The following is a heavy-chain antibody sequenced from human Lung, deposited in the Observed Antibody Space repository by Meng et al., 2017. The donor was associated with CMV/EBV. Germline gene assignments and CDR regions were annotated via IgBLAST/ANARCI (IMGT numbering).Heavy chain of an antibody. CDR1: GFTFNTYW. J-gene: IGHJ4*02. D-gene: IGHD2-2*01. Sequence: GESLKIPCVASGFTFNTYWMSWVRQAPGKGLEWVANIKQDGSEKYYVGSVKGRFTISRDNAKNSLYLQMNSLRAEDTAVHYCARDPRVKSYVVVPAASDYWGQG. CDR3: ARDPRVKSYVVVPAASDY. V-gene: IGHV3-7*01. CDR2: IKQDGSEK.